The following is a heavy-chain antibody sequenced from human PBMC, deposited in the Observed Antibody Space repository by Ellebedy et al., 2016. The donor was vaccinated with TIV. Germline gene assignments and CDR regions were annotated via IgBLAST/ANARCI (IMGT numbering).Heavy chain of an antibody. CDR3: ARGRIYCSSTSCYWPVGDYYFDY. V-gene: IGHV3-21*01. Sequence: GGSLRLSXAASGFTFSSYSMNWVRQAPGKGLEWVSSISSSSSYIYYADSVKGRFTISRDNAKNSLYLQMNSLRAEDTAVYYCARGRIYCSSTSCYWPVGDYYFDYWGQGTLVTVSS. J-gene: IGHJ4*02. CDR1: GFTFSSYS. CDR2: ISSSSSYI. D-gene: IGHD2-2*01.